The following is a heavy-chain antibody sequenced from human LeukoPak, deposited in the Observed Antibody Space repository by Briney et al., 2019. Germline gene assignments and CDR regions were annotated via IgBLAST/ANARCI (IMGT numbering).Heavy chain of an antibody. Sequence: GGSLRLSCAASGFTFSSSAMSWVRQVPGKGLEWVSGISASGGSTSYADSVRGRFTISRDNSKNTLYVQMNSLRDEDTAVYYCAKGGGGDYDIHFDYWGQGILVTVSS. V-gene: IGHV3-23*01. D-gene: IGHD3-9*01. CDR2: ISASGGST. CDR3: AKGGGGDYDIHFDY. CDR1: GFTFSSSA. J-gene: IGHJ4*02.